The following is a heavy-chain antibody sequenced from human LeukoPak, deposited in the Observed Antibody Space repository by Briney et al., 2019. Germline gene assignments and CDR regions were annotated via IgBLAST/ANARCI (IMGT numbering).Heavy chain of an antibody. J-gene: IGHJ4*02. D-gene: IGHD2-2*01. V-gene: IGHV4-39*01. CDR2: IYYSGST. Sequence: PSETLSLTCAVSGGSISSSSYYWGWIRQPPGKGLEWIGSIYYSGSTYNNLSLKSRVTISVDMSKNQFSLKLSSVTAANTAVYYCARHPLGNTLFAVVVPAAIDYWGQGTLVTVSS. CDR3: ARHPLGNTLFAVVVPAAIDY. CDR1: GGSISSSSYY.